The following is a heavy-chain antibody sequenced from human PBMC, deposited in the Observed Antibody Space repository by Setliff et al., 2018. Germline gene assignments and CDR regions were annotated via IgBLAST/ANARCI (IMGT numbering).Heavy chain of an antibody. V-gene: IGHV4-39*02. CDR3: ARSPSSGAYWNPRPFYSDY. D-gene: IGHD1-26*01. Sequence: SETLSLTCTVSGDSIGRYGFYWGWIRQSPEKGLEWIGNIYRSGSTTYNPSVKSRVTISLDTSKNHFSLKLDSVTAADTALYYCARSPSSGAYWNPRPFYSDYWARGTLVTVSS. CDR2: IYRSGST. CDR1: GDSIGRYGFY. J-gene: IGHJ4*02.